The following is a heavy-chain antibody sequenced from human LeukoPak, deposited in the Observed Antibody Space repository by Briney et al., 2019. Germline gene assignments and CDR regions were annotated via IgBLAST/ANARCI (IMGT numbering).Heavy chain of an antibody. CDR1: GGSISSYY. CDR2: IYYSGST. Sequence: SSETLSLTCTVSGGSISSYYWSWIRQPPGKGLEWIGYIYYSGSTNYNPSLKSRVTISVDTSKNQFSLKLSSVTAADTAVYYCARIAVAGNGDYWGQGTLVTVSS. V-gene: IGHV4-59*12. D-gene: IGHD6-19*01. J-gene: IGHJ4*02. CDR3: ARIAVAGNGDY.